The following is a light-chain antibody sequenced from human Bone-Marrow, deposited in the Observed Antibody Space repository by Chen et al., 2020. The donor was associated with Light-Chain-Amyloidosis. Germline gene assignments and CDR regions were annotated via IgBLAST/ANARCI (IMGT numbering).Light chain of an antibody. V-gene: IGLV3-21*02. CDR2: DES. Sequence: SYLLTQPSSVSVAPAPTATIACGGNNIGTTSVHWYQQTPGQAPLLVVYDESYRPSGIPERLSGSNAGNTATLTISRVEAGDEADYYCQVWDRSSDRPVFGGGTKLTVL. CDR3: QVWDRSSDRPV. J-gene: IGLJ3*02. CDR1: NIGTTS.